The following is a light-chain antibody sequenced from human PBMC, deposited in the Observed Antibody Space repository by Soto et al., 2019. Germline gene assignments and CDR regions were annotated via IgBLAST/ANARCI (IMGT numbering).Light chain of an antibody. Sequence: DIQMTQSPSTLSASVGDRVTITCRASQSISSWLAWYQQKPGKAPKLLIYDASSLESGVPSRFSGSGSGTEITLTISSLQPDDFATYYCQQYNSYSPRTFGQGTKVDI. CDR1: QSISSW. J-gene: IGKJ1*01. CDR3: QQYNSYSPRT. V-gene: IGKV1-5*01. CDR2: DAS.